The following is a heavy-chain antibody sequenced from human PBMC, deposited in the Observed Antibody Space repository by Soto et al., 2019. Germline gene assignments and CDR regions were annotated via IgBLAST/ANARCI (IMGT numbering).Heavy chain of an antibody. CDR3: EHRALYSASYCDAGYFDT. CDR1: GFSLSTSGVG. CDR2: IYWDDDK. J-gene: IGHJ4*02. D-gene: IGHD1-26*01. Sequence: QITLRESGPPRVRPTQPLTLTCSFSGFSLSTSGVGVGWIRQPPGKAPEGLVVIYWDDDKRYSPSLKSRLSITTDTPQNHVVLTINNMYPVDTRTYYCEHRALYSASYCDAGYFDTWGQGAPVTVSS. V-gene: IGHV2-5*02.